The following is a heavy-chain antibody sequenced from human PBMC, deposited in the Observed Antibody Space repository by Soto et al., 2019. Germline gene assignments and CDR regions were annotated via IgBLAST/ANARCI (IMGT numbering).Heavy chain of an antibody. CDR1: GGSISSGGYS. CDR2: IYHSGST. Sequence: PSETLSLTCAVSGGSISSGGYSWSWIRQPPGKGLEWIGDIYHSGSTYYNPSLKSRVTISVDRSKKQFSLKLSSVTAADTAVYYCARDYVWGSYRQGWFDPWGQGTLVTVSS. V-gene: IGHV4-30-2*01. D-gene: IGHD3-16*02. J-gene: IGHJ5*02. CDR3: ARDYVWGSYRQGWFDP.